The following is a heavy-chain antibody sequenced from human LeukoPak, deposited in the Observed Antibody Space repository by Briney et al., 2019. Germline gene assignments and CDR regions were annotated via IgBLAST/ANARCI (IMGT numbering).Heavy chain of an antibody. J-gene: IGHJ3*02. Sequence: GASVKVSCKASGYTFTSYYMHWVRQAPGQGLEWMGIINPSGGSTSYAQKFQGRVTMTRDTSISTAYMELSRLRSDDTAVYYCAGSEYYYDSSGYYYSPDKGAFDIWGQGTMVTVSS. D-gene: IGHD3-22*01. V-gene: IGHV1-46*01. CDR1: GYTFTSYY. CDR2: INPSGGST. CDR3: AGSEYYYDSSGYYYSPDKGAFDI.